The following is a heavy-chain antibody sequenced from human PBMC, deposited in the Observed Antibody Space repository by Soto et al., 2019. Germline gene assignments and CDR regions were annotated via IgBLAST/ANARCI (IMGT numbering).Heavy chain of an antibody. J-gene: IGHJ1*01. D-gene: IGHD4-17*01. CDR1: GFTFSSYS. V-gene: IGHV3-21*01. Sequence: EVQLVESGGGLVKPGGSLRLSCAASGFTFSSYSMNWVRQAPGKGLEWVLSISSSSSYIYYADSVKGRFTISRDNANNSLYLQMNSLRAEDTAVYYCARGGGYYGDSEYFQHWGQGTLVTVSS. CDR3: ARGGGYYGDSEYFQH. CDR2: ISSSSSYI.